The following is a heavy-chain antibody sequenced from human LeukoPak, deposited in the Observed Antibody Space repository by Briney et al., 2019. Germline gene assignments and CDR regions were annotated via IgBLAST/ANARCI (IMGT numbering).Heavy chain of an antibody. V-gene: IGHV3-21*01. Sequence: GGSLRLSCAASGFTFSNYNMNWVRQAPGKGLEWISSISSSDSYIYYADSVKGRFTISRDNAKNSLYLQMNSLRAADTAVYYCAELGITMIGGVWGKGTTVTISS. J-gene: IGHJ6*04. D-gene: IGHD3-10*02. CDR3: AELGITMIGGV. CDR1: GFTFSNYN. CDR2: ISSSDSYI.